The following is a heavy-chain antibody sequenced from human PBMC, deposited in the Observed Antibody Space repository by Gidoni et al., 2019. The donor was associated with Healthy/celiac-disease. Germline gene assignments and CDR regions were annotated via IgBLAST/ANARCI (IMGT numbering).Heavy chain of an antibody. CDR3: ARGRRTVTRGGSYYYYYYGMDV. V-gene: IGHV4-34*01. CDR1: GGSFSGSY. D-gene: IGHD4-17*01. J-gene: IGHJ6*02. CDR2: INHSGST. Sequence: QVQLQQWGAGLLKPSETLSLTCAVYGGSFSGSYWRWIRQPPGKGLEWIGEINHSGSTNYNPSLKSRVTISVDTSKNQCALKLSSVTAADTAVYYCARGRRTVTRGGSYYYYYYGMDVWGQGTTVTVSS.